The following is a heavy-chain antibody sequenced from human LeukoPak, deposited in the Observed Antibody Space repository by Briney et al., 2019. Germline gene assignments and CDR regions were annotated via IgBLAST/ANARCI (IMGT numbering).Heavy chain of an antibody. CDR1: GGTFSSYA. Sequence: ASVKVSCKASGGTFSSYAISWVRQAPGQGLEWMGGIIPIFGTANYAQKFQGRVTITTDESTSTAYMELSSLRSEDTAVYYCARAGLDSHKDDAFDIWGQGTMVTVSS. J-gene: IGHJ3*02. V-gene: IGHV1-69*05. D-gene: IGHD3-9*01. CDR2: IIPIFGTA. CDR3: ARAGLDSHKDDAFDI.